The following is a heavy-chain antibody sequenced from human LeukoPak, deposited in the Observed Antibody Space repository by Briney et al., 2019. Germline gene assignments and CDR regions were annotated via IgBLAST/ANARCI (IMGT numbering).Heavy chain of an antibody. CDR1: GYTFTSYY. Sequence: ASVKVSCKASGYTFTSYYMHWVRQAPGQGLEWMGGIIPIFGTANYAQKFQGRVTITADESTSTAYMELSSLRSEDTAVYYCARDLTDIVVVVAATSDAFDIWGQGTMVTVSS. CDR3: ARDLTDIVVVVAATSDAFDI. D-gene: IGHD2-15*01. CDR2: IIPIFGTA. V-gene: IGHV1-69*13. J-gene: IGHJ3*02.